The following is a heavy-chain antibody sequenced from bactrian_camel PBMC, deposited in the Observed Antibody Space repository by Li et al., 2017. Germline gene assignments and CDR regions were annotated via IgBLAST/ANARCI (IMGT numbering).Heavy chain of an antibody. D-gene: IGHD6*01. V-gene: IGHV3S40*01. J-gene: IGHJ4*01. CDR2: ITSLPSLFRAA. CDR1: GITFSRHD. CDR3: AGDRPYGAWYMESEYRY. Sequence: VQLVESGGGLVQPGESLRLSCVASGITFSRHDMSWVRQAPGKEVEWVAGITSLPSLFRAASYADSVKGRFTISRESGKNTVHLQMNNLIPGDTGVYYCAGDRPYGAWYMESEYRYWGRGTQVTVS.